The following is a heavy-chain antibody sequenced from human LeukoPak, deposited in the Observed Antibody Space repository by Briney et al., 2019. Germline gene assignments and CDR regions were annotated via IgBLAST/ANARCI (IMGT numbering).Heavy chain of an antibody. V-gene: IGHV4-59*01. CDR1: GGSISSYY. CDR3: ARAYYYDSSGYYLPPSYYFDY. J-gene: IGHJ4*02. CDR2: IYYSGST. D-gene: IGHD3-22*01. Sequence: PSETLSLTCTVSGGSISSYYWSWIRQPPGKGLEWIGCIYYSGSTNYNPSLKSRVTISVDTSKNQFSLKLSSVTAADTAVYYCARAYYYDSSGYYLPPSYYFDYWGQGTLVTVSS.